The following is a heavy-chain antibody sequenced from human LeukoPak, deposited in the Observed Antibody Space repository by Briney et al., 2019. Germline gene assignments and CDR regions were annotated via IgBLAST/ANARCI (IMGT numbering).Heavy chain of an antibody. D-gene: IGHD2-15*01. Sequence: GGSLRFSCAASGFTFSTYSMKWVRQAPGKGLEWVSSISSSSSYIYYAASVKGRFTISRDNAKNSLYLQMNSLRAEDTAVYYCARDWGGYCSGGSCYPGYWGQRTMVTVPS. CDR3: ARDWGGYCSGGSCYPGY. J-gene: IGHJ4*02. CDR1: GFTFSTYS. V-gene: IGHV3-21*01. CDR2: ISSSSSYI.